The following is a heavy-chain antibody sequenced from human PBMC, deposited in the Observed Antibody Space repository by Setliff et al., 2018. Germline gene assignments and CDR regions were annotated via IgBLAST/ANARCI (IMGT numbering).Heavy chain of an antibody. CDR3: AKCSNWYSHYPYFDN. D-gene: IGHD4-4*01. J-gene: IGHJ4*02. CDR2: ITVSGHTT. CDR1: AFTFNKYA. V-gene: IGHV3-23*01. Sequence: GGSLRLSCAASAFTFNKYAVTWLRQAPGKGLEWVSSITVSGHTTYADSVEGRFSISRDNSRNTLYLQMNSLRAEDTAVYYCAKCSNWYSHYPYFDNWGQGALVTVS.